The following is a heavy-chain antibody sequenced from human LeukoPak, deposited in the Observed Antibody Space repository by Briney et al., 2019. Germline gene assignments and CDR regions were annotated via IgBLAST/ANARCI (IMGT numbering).Heavy chain of an antibody. J-gene: IGHJ4*02. CDR2: IHSSGST. CDR1: GGSINTYY. V-gene: IGHV4-4*07. CDR3: ARDNDFFDY. Sequence: SETLSLTCSVAGGSINTYYWSCIRQPAGKGLEWIGRIHSSGSTHYNPSLKSRVTMSLDTSKNQFSLKLTSVTAADTAVYYCARDNDFFDYWGQGTLVTVSS.